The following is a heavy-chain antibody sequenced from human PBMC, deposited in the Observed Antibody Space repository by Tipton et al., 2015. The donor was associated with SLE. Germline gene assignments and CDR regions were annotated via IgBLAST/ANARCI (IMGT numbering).Heavy chain of an antibody. D-gene: IGHD3-10*01. CDR2: IYYSGST. CDR3: ARGNYASESYYRLYMDV. CDR1: GGSISSSSYY. Sequence: TLSLTCTVSGGSISSSSYYWGWIRQPPGKGLEWIGYIYYSGSTNYNPSLKSRVTISVDTSKNQFSLRVSSVTAADTAVYYCARGNYASESYYRLYMDVWGKGTSVTVSS. J-gene: IGHJ6*03. V-gene: IGHV4-61*05.